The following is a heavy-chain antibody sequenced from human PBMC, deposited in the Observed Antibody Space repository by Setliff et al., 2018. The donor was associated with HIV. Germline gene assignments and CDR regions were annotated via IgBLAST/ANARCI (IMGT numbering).Heavy chain of an antibody. D-gene: IGHD6-19*01. CDR1: GDSISNYY. CDR2: IYTTGST. Sequence: SETLSLTCTVSGDSISNYYWSWVRQPPGKGLEWIGYIYTTGSTNYNPSLKSRVTMSVDTSKNQFSLKLSSVTAADTAVYYCARSPRIGVAGEFEYWGQGTLVTVSS. J-gene: IGHJ4*02. V-gene: IGHV4-4*09. CDR3: ARSPRIGVAGEFEY.